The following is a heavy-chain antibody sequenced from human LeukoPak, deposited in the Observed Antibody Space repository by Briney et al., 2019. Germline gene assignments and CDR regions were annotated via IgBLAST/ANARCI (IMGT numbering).Heavy chain of an antibody. CDR1: GFTFNIYS. D-gene: IGHD2-15*01. Sequence: GGSLRLSCTASGFTFNIYSMSWVRQAPGKGLEWVSSISSSSSSIYYADPLKGQFTISRDNAKNSLYLQMNNLRAEDTAVYYCARGPSCSSVSCYTTGPFDYWGRGTLVTVSS. CDR2: ISSSSSSI. J-gene: IGHJ4*02. CDR3: ARGPSCSSVSCYTTGPFDY. V-gene: IGHV3-21*01.